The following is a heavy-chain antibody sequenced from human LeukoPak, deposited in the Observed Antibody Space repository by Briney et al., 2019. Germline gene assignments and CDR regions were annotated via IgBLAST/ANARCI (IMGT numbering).Heavy chain of an antibody. D-gene: IGHD2-15*01. CDR3: ARPYCSGGSCHDYFDY. CDR1: GGTFSSYA. V-gene: IGHV1-69*13. J-gene: IGHJ4*02. CDR2: IIPIFGTA. Sequence: SVKVSCKASGGTFSSYAISWVRQAPGQGLEWMGGIIPIFGTANYAQKFQGRVTITADESTSTAYMELSSLRSEDTAVYYCARPYCSGGSCHDYFDYWGQGTLVTVSS.